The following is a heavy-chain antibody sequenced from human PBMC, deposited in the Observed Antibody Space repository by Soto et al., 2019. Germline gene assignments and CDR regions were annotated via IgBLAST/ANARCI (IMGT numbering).Heavy chain of an antibody. V-gene: IGHV4-4*02. Sequence: SETLSLTCGVSGDSISSNNWWSWVRQPPGKGLEWVGEIHHSGSTNYNPSLKSRVIISVKKSQNQFSLTLTSVTAADTAVYYCARDKITGLFDYWGQGTLVTVSS. D-gene: IGHD2-8*02. J-gene: IGHJ4*02. CDR3: ARDKITGLFDY. CDR1: GDSISSNNW. CDR2: IHHSGST.